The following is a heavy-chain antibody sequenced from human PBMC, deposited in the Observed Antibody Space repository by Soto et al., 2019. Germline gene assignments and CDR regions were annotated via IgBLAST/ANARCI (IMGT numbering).Heavy chain of an antibody. CDR2: IYYSGSS. Sequence: SETLSLTCTVSGGSISSGGYYWSWIRRHPGKGLEWIGYIYYSGSSYYNPSLKSRVTISVDTSKNQFSLKLSSVTAADTAVYYCARGGGSSSPFDYWGQGTLVTVSS. CDR1: GGSISSGGYY. J-gene: IGHJ4*02. CDR3: ARGGGSSSPFDY. D-gene: IGHD6-6*01. V-gene: IGHV4-31*03.